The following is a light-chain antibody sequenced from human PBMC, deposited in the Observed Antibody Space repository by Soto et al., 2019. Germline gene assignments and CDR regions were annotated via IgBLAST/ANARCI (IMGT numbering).Light chain of an antibody. CDR2: GAS. CDR1: QSVSSSY. J-gene: IGKJ3*01. CDR3: QQYGSSLLFT. V-gene: IGKV3-20*01. Sequence: EIVWTQSPGTLSLSPGERATLSCRASQSVSSSYLAWYQQKPGQAPRLLIYGASSRATGIPDRFSGSGSGTDFTITISRLEPEDFAVYYCQQYGSSLLFTFGPGTKVDIK.